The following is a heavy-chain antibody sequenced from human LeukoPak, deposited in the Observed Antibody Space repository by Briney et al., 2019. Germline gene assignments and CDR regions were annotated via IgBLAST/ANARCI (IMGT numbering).Heavy chain of an antibody. J-gene: IGHJ5*02. D-gene: IGHD3-22*01. V-gene: IGHV1-18*01. CDR1: GYSFSRYG. CDR2: ISTYNGNT. CDR3: ARDLDYYDSSGSGWFDP. Sequence: GASVKVSCKASGYSFSRYGISRVRQAPGQGLEWMGWISTYNGNTNYAQKFQGRVTMTTDTSTNTAYMELRSPRSDDTAVYYCARDLDYYDSSGSGWFDPWGQGTLVTVSS.